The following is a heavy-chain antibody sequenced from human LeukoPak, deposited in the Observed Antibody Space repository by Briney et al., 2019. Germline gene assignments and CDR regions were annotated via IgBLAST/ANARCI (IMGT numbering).Heavy chain of an antibody. V-gene: IGHV1-69*11. Sequence: SVKVSCKASGGTFSSYAISWVRQAPGQGLEWMGRIIPILGTANYAQKFQGRVTITTDESTSTAYMELSSLRSEDTAVYYCARDPFPRPTVTTYDYWGQGTLVTVSS. D-gene: IGHD4-17*01. CDR2: IIPILGTA. CDR3: ARDPFPRPTVTTYDY. CDR1: GGTFSSYA. J-gene: IGHJ4*02.